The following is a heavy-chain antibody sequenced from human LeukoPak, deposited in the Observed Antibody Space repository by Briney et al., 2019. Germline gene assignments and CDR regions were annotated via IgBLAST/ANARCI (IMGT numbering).Heavy chain of an antibody. CDR1: GFTFSSYS. V-gene: IGHV3-21*01. D-gene: IGHD1-1*01. CDR3: ASGTTGMFGY. Sequence: GGSLRLSCAASGFTFSSYSMNWVRQAPGKGLEWVSSISSSGSYIYSADSVKGRFTISRDNAKNSLYLQMNSLRAEDTAVYYCASGTTGMFGYWGQGTLVTVSS. CDR2: ISSSGSYI. J-gene: IGHJ4*02.